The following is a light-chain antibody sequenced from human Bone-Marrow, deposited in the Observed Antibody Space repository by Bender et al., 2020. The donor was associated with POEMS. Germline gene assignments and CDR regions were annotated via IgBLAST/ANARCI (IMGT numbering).Light chain of an antibody. J-gene: IGLJ3*02. V-gene: IGLV1-47*02. CDR3: AAWDNSLSGNWV. CDR1: ISNVGSNY. CDR2: NNI. Sequence: QSVITQAPSASGTPGQRVILSCSGSISNVGSNYVSWYQHLPGTAPKLLIYNNIQRPSGVPDRFSGSRSATSASLAISGLRSEDEADYYCAAWDNSLSGNWVFGGGTKLTVL.